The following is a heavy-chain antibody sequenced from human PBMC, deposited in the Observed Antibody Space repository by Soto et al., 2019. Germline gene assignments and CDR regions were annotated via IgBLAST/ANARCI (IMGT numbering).Heavy chain of an antibody. D-gene: IGHD1-1*01. J-gene: IGHJ4*02. CDR3: ARDRQNWNYWDF. CDR1: GYTFTNYG. V-gene: IGHV1-18*01. Sequence: QVQLVQSGAEVKKPGASVKVSCKASGYTFTNYGISWVRQAPGQGLEWMGWIGAYNGNTNFAQKFQGRVTLTTDTSTTTAYMELRSLTSDDTAVYFCARDRQNWNYWDFWGRGTLVTVSS. CDR2: IGAYNGNT.